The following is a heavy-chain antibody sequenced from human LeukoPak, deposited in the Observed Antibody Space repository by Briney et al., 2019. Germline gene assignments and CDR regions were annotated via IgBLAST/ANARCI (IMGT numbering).Heavy chain of an antibody. D-gene: IGHD3-22*01. CDR2: ISYDGSNK. Sequence: GGSLRLSCAASGLTFSSYAMHWVRQAPGKGLEWVAVISYDGSNKYYADSVKGRFTISRDNSKNTLYLQMNSLRAEDTAVYYCARAAYDSSGYYQAARGYWGQGTLVTVSS. V-gene: IGHV3-30-3*01. CDR3: ARAAYDSSGYYQAARGY. CDR1: GLTFSSYA. J-gene: IGHJ4*02.